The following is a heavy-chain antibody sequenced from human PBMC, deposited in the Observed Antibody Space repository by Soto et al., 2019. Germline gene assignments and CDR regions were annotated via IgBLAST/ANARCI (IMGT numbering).Heavy chain of an antibody. CDR3: ARDEGRQWLVYYYYYGMDV. D-gene: IGHD6-19*01. Sequence: QVQLVESGGGVVQPGRSLRLSCAASGFTFSSYAMHWVRQAPGKGLEWVAVISYDGSNKYYADSVKGRFTISRDNSKNTLYLQMNSLRAEDTAVYYCARDEGRQWLVYYYYYGMDVW. J-gene: IGHJ6*01. CDR2: ISYDGSNK. CDR1: GFTFSSYA. V-gene: IGHV3-30-3*01.